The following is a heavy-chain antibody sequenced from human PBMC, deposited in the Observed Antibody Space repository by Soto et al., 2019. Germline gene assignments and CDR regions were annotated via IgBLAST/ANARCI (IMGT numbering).Heavy chain of an antibody. CDR2: ISGSGGST. V-gene: IGHV3-23*01. D-gene: IGHD3-3*01. J-gene: IGHJ4*02. CDR3: AKCAVRFLGWLIYFDY. Sequence: EVQLLESGGGLVQPGGSLRLSCAASGFTFSSYAMSWVRQAPGKGLEWVSAISGSGGSTYYADSVKGRFTISRDNSKNTLYMQMNRQRAEDTDVYYCAKCAVRFLGWLIYFDYWGQGTLVTVSS. CDR1: GFTFSSYA.